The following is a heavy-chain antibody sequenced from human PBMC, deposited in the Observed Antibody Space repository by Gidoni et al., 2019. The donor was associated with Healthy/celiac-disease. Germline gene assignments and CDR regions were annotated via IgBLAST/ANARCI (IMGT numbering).Heavy chain of an antibody. Sequence: EVQLVQSGAEVKKPGESLKISCKGSGYSFTSYWIGWVRQMPGKGLGWMGLIYPGDSDTRYSPSFQGQVTISADKSISTAYLQWSSLKASDTAMYYCARIPPSGAAYGSFDYWGQGTLVTVSS. CDR3: ARIPPSGAAYGSFDY. J-gene: IGHJ4*02. D-gene: IGHD1-26*01. CDR1: GYSFTSYW. CDR2: IYPGDSDT. V-gene: IGHV5-51*01.